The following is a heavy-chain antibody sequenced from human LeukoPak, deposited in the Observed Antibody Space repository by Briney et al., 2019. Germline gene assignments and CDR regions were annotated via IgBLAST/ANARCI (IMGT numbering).Heavy chain of an antibody. CDR1: GYTFTSYA. J-gene: IGHJ4*02. D-gene: IGHD3-10*01. Sequence: GASVKVSCKASGYTFTSYAMNWVRQAPGQGLEWMGWINTNTGNPTYAQGFTGRFVFSLDTSVSTAYLQISSLKAEDTAVYYCARDSQARITMVRGVIDYWGQGTLVTVSS. CDR2: INTNTGNP. CDR3: ARDSQARITMVRGVIDY. V-gene: IGHV7-4-1*02.